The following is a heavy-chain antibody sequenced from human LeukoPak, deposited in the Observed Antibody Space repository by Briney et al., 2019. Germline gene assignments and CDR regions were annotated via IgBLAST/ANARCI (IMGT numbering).Heavy chain of an antibody. J-gene: IGHJ4*02. V-gene: IGHV3-23*01. CDR2: ISDSGGST. CDR3: AKDLGRNGYEIFDY. D-gene: IGHD5-24*01. CDR1: GLTFSSYW. Sequence: GGSLRLSCAASGLTFSSYWMHWVRQAPGKGLEWVSTISDSGGSTYYADSVKSRFTISRDNSKNTLYLQMNSLGAEDTAIYYCAKDLGRNGYEIFDYWGQGALVTVSS.